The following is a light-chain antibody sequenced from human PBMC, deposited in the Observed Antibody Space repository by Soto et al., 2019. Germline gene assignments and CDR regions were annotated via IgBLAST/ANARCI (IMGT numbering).Light chain of an antibody. Sequence: DIQMTQSPSTLSASVGDRVTITCRASQGISSNLAWYQQKPGKAPKLLIYAASSLQSGVLSRFSGSGSGTEFTLTISSLQPDDFATYYCQQYISYWTFGQGTKVDI. J-gene: IGKJ1*01. CDR3: QQYISYWT. V-gene: IGKV1-5*01. CDR1: QGISSN. CDR2: AAS.